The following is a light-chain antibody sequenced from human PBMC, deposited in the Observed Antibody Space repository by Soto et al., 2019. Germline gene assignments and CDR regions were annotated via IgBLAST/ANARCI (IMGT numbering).Light chain of an antibody. CDR2: KAS. V-gene: IGKV1-5*03. Sequence: DIQMTQSPSTLSASVGDRVTITCRASQSISSWLAWYQQKPGKAPNLLIYKASNLESGVPSRFGGSGSGTEFTLTISSLQAEDSATYYCKQYSTYLLTFGGGTKVEI. CDR1: QSISSW. CDR3: KQYSTYLLT. J-gene: IGKJ4*01.